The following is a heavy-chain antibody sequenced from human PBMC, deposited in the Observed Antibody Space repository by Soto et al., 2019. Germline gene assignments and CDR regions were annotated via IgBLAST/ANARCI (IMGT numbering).Heavy chain of an antibody. D-gene: IGHD3-10*01. CDR2: ISSNGGST. CDR3: ARELLLLWFGELFQGPMDV. V-gene: IGHV3-64*02. Sequence: GGSLRLSCAASGFTFSSYAMHWVRQAPGKGLEYVSAISSNGGSTYYADSVKGRFTISRDNSKNTLYLQMGSLRAEDMAVHYCARELLLLWFGELFQGPMDVWGQGTTVTVSS. CDR1: GFTFSSYA. J-gene: IGHJ6*02.